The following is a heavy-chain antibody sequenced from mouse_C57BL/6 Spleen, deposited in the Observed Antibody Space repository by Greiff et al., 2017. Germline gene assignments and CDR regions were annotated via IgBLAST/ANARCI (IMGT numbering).Heavy chain of an antibody. CDR3: AREGTTVVAHFDY. V-gene: IGHV3-6*01. Sequence: ASGPGLVKPSQSLSLTCSVTGYSITSGYYWNLIRQFPGNKLEWLGYISYDGSNNYNPSLKNRISITRATSKNQFFLKLNSVTTEDTATYYCAREGTTVVAHFDYWGQGTTLTVSS. CDR1: GYSITSGYY. J-gene: IGHJ2*01. CDR2: ISYDGSN. D-gene: IGHD1-1*01.